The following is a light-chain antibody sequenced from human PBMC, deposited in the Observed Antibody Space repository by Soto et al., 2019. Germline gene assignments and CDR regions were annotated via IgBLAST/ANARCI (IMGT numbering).Light chain of an antibody. V-gene: IGKV3-20*01. CDR2: GAS. J-gene: IGKJ3*01. Sequence: EIVLTQSPGTLSLSPGERATLSCRASQSVSSSYLAWYQQKPGQPPRLLIYGASSRATGIPDRFSGSGSGTDFTLTSSRLEPEDFAVYYCQQYGSSFTFGPGTKVDIK. CDR1: QSVSSSY. CDR3: QQYGSSFT.